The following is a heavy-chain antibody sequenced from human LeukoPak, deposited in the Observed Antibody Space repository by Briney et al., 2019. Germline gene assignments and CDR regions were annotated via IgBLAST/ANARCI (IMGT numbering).Heavy chain of an antibody. CDR1: GFTFSRYT. D-gene: IGHD5-24*01. J-gene: IGHJ3*02. V-gene: IGHV3-21*01. CDR2: ISTSSLYI. CDR3: ARAGDGYNDAFDI. Sequence: GGSLRLSCAASGFTFSRYTMNWVRQAPGKGLEWVSSISTSSLYIYYADSLKGQFTISRDSAKNSLYLQMNSLRAEDTAVYYCARAGDGYNDAFDIWGQGTMVTVSS.